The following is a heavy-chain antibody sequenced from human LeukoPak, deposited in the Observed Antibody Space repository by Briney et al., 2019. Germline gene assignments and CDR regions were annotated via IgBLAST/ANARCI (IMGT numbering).Heavy chain of an antibody. Sequence: PSETLSLTCTVSGGSISSYYWSWIRQPPGKGLEWIGYIYHSGSTYYNPSLKSRVTISVDRSKNQFSLKLSSVTAADTAVYYCAREPYGDYGYFDYWGQGTLVTVSS. CDR3: AREPYGDYGYFDY. CDR1: GGSISSYY. CDR2: IYHSGST. D-gene: IGHD4-17*01. J-gene: IGHJ4*02. V-gene: IGHV4-59*12.